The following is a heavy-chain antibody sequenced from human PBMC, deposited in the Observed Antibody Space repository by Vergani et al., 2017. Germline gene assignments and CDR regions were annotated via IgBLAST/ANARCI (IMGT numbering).Heavy chain of an antibody. D-gene: IGHD4-23*01. CDR2: IYWNDDK. CDR3: ARLSIHCGNCVGYSRFDP. V-gene: IGHV2-5*01. Sequence: QITLKESGPTLIKPTQNLTLTCTFSGFSLDTGGVGVGWIRQPPGKGLEWVALIYWNDDKRSSSSLKPRLILTKDTSKTQVVLTLTNVVPADTATYYCARLSIHCGNCVGYSRFDPWGQGTLVTVSS. J-gene: IGHJ5*02. CDR1: GFSLDTGGVG.